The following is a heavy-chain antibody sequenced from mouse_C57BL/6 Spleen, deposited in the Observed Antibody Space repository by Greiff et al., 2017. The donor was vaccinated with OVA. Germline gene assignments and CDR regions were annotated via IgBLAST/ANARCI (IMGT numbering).Heavy chain of an antibody. J-gene: IGHJ2*01. V-gene: IGHV1-54*01. CDR3: AREITTGGFDY. Sequence: VMLVESGAELVRPGTSVKVSCKASGYAFTNYLIEWVKQRPGQGLEWIGVINPGSGGTNYNEKFKGKATLTADKSSSTAYMQLSSLTSEDSAVYFCAREITTGGFDYWGQGTTLTVSS. CDR2: INPGSGGT. D-gene: IGHD1-1*01. CDR1: GYAFTNYL.